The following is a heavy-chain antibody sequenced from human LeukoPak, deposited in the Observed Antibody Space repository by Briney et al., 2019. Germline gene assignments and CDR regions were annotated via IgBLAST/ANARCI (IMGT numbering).Heavy chain of an antibody. Sequence: GGSLRLSCATSGFTFTDYAMNWVRQAPGKGLVWVSAISGIATGGNTYYRDSVKGQSTISRDNSKNMLYLEMNSLRAEDTAVYYCAKGTTDYGSGYGMDVWGKGTTVTVSS. CDR2: ISGIATGGNT. D-gene: IGHD3-10*01. V-gene: IGHV3-23*01. CDR3: AKGTTDYGSGYGMDV. J-gene: IGHJ6*04. CDR1: GFTFTDYA.